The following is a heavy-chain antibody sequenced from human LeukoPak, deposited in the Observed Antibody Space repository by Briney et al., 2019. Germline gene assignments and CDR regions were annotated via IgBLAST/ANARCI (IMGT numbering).Heavy chain of an antibody. CDR1: GGSISSYY. D-gene: IGHD3-22*01. J-gene: IGHJ5*02. Sequence: SETLSLTCTVSGGSISSYYWNWIRQPPGKGLEWIGYIYNSGSTNNNPSLKSRVTISVDTSKNQFSLKLSSVTAADTAVYYCARDSYYYDSSGYPSWFDPWGQGTLVTVSS. V-gene: IGHV4-59*12. CDR2: IYNSGST. CDR3: ARDSYYYDSSGYPSWFDP.